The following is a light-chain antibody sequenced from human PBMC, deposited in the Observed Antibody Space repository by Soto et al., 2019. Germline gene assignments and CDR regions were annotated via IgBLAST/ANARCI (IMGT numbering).Light chain of an antibody. CDR3: LSYDSSSYT. Sequence: DIQMTQSPSTLSASVGDRVTITCRASQNINNGLAWYQQKPGRAPNLLIYKASILESGVPSRFSGSGSGTEFTLTISSLQHADFATYFCLSYDSSSYTFGQGTELEIK. J-gene: IGKJ2*01. CDR1: QNINNG. V-gene: IGKV1-5*03. CDR2: KAS.